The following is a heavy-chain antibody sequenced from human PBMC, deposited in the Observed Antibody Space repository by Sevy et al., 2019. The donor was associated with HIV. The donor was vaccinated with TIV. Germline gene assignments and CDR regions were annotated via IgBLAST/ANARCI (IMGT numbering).Heavy chain of an antibody. V-gene: IGHV3-7*01. J-gene: IGHJ4*02. CDR2: INQDGSEM. CDR1: AFSFTDFW. Sequence: GGSLRLSCKASAFSFTDFWMQWVRQVPGKGPEWVANINQDGSEMYYVDSVKGRFTISRDNAESALYLQMHGLRAEDAATYFCARRYFDLWGQGTVVTVSS. CDR3: ARRYFDL.